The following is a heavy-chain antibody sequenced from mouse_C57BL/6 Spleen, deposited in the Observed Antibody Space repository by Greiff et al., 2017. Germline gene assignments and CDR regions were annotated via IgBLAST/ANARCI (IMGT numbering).Heavy chain of an antibody. V-gene: IGHV1-82*01. CDR2: IYPGDGDT. J-gene: IGHJ3*01. CDR3: ASTGDGYPWFAY. D-gene: IGHD2-3*01. CDR1: GYAFSSSW. Sequence: LQESGPELVKPGASVKISCKASGYAFSSSWMNWVKRRPGKGLEWIGRIYPGDGDTNYNGKFKGKATLTADKSSSTAYMQLSSLTSEDSAVYFCASTGDGYPWFAYWGQGTLVTVSA.